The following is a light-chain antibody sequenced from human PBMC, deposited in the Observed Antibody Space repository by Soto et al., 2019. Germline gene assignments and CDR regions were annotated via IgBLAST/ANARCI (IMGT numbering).Light chain of an antibody. Sequence: IQLTQSPSSMSASVGDRVTITCRASRVISTWLAWYQQKPGKAPKLLIYAASSLQSGVPSRFSCSGSWTDFTLSISSLQPEDFATYYCQQCNSFPLTFGGGTKVAIK. CDR3: QQCNSFPLT. CDR1: RVISTW. J-gene: IGKJ4*01. CDR2: AAS. V-gene: IGKV1-12*01.